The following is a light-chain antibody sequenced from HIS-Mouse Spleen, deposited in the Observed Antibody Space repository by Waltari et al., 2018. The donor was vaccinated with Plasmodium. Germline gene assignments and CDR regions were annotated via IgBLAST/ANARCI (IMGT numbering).Light chain of an antibody. CDR2: QDS. CDR3: QAWDSSTDYV. V-gene: IGLV3-1*01. Sequence: SSELTQPPSVSVSPGQTASITCSGAKLGDKYACWYQQKPGQSPVLVIYQDSKRPSGIPERFSGSNSGNTATLTISGTQAMDEADYYCQAWDSSTDYVFGTGTKVTVL. CDR1: KLGDKY. J-gene: IGLJ1*01.